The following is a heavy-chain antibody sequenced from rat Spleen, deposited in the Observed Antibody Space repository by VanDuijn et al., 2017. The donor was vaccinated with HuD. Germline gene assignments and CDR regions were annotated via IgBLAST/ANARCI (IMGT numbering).Heavy chain of an antibody. CDR2: IIYDGSRT. CDR3: ATSNWDCFDY. Sequence: EVQLVESGGGXXXPGXXLKLSCXXXGXXXSAXXXAWFRQAPKKGLEGVATIIYDGSRTYYRXSVKGRFTISRDNAKSTLYLQMDSLRSEDTATYYCATSNWDCFDYWGQGVMVTVSS. D-gene: IGHD5-1*01. J-gene: IGHJ2*01. V-gene: IGHV5S10*01. CDR1: GXXXSAXX.